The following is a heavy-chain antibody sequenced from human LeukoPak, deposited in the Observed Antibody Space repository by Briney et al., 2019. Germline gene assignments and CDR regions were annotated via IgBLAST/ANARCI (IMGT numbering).Heavy chain of an antibody. D-gene: IGHD5-18*01. CDR1: GFTFSSHG. Sequence: GGSLRLSCAASGFTFSSHGMSWVRQAPGKGPEWFSIISGSGGSTHYADSVKGRFIISRDNSKNTLYLQMNSLRAEDTAVYYCARNRTTGYSYGYPNYGMDVWGQGTTVTVSS. CDR2: ISGSGGST. CDR3: ARNRTTGYSYGYPNYGMDV. V-gene: IGHV3-23*01. J-gene: IGHJ6*02.